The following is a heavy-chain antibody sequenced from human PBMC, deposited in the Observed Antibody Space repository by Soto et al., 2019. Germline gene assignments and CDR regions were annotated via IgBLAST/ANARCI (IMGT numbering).Heavy chain of an antibody. D-gene: IGHD6-13*01. Sequence: EVQLLESGGGLVQPGGSLRLSCAASGFTFSNYAMTWVRQAPGKGLEWVSAISGSGGSTYCADSVKGRFTISRDNSKNTLYLQMNSLRAEDTAVYYCASGYSSSWYVTFDYWGQGTLVTVSS. CDR1: GFTFSNYA. V-gene: IGHV3-23*01. CDR3: ASGYSSSWYVTFDY. J-gene: IGHJ4*02. CDR2: ISGSGGST.